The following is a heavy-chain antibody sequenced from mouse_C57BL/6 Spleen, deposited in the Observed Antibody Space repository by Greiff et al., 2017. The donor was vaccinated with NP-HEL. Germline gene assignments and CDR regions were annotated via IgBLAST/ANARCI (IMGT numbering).Heavy chain of an antibody. D-gene: IGHD1-1*01. Sequence: EVQLQQSGAELVKPGASVKMSCKASGYTFTDYYMHWVKQSPGKSLEWIGYINPDDGGTNYNEKFKGKATLTADKSSSTAYMELSSLTSEDSAVYYCARFIYYRAAGFAYWGQGTLVTVSA. CDR2: INPDDGGT. CDR3: ARFIYYRAAGFAY. V-gene: IGHV1-22*01. CDR1: GYTFTDYY. J-gene: IGHJ3*01.